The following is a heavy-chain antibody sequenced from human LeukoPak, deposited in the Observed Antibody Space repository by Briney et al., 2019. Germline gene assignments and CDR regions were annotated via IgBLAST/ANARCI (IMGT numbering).Heavy chain of an antibody. CDR2: ISYDGSNK. CDR3: ARAELLHYFDY. CDR1: GFTFSSYA. V-gene: IGHV3-30-3*01. D-gene: IGHD1-26*01. Sequence: GGSLRLSCVASGFTFSSYAMHWVRQAPGKGLEWVAVISYDGSNKYYADSVKGRFTISRDNSKNTLYLQMNSLRAEDTAVYYCARAELLHYFDYWGQGTLVTVSS. J-gene: IGHJ4*02.